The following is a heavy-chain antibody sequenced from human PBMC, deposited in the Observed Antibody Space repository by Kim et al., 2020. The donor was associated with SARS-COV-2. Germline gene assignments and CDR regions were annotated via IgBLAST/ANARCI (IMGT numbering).Heavy chain of an antibody. CDR2: FDPEDGET. Sequence: ASVKVSCKVSGYTLTELSMHWVRQAPGKGLEWMGGFDPEDGETIYAQKFQGRVTMTEDTSTDTAYMELSSLRSEDMAVYYCATSPATRRGHWFDPWGQGTLVTVSS. CDR1: GYTLTELS. CDR3: ATSPATRRGHWFDP. J-gene: IGHJ5*02. V-gene: IGHV1-24*01. D-gene: IGHD2-15*01.